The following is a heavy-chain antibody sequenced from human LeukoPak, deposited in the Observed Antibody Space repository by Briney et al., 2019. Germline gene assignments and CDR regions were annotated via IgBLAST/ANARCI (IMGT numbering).Heavy chain of an antibody. D-gene: IGHD3-10*01. CDR2: INHSGST. J-gene: IGHJ4*02. CDR3: ARGYRGVIIDY. V-gene: IGHV4-34*01. CDR1: GVSFSGYY. Sequence: SETLSLTCAVYGVSFSGYYWSWIRQPQGKGLEWIGEINHSGSTNYNPSLKSRVTISVDTSKNQFSLKLSSVTAADTAVYYCARGYRGVIIDYWGQGTWSPSPQ.